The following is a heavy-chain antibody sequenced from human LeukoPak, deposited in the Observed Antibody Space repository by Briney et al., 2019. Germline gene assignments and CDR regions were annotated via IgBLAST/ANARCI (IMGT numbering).Heavy chain of an antibody. CDR2: ISYDGSNK. D-gene: IGHD5-18*01. J-gene: IGHJ6*02. V-gene: IGHV3-30-3*01. Sequence: GGSLRLSCAASEFTFSSYAMHWVRQAPGKGLEGVAVISYDGSNKYYADPVKGRFTISRDNSKNTLYLQMNSLRAEDTAVYYCARLRVQLWLDESFDYYGMDVWGQGTTVTVSS. CDR1: EFTFSSYA. CDR3: ARLRVQLWLDESFDYYGMDV.